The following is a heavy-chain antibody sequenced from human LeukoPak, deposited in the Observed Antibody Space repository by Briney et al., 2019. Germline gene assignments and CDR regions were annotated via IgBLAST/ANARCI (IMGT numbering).Heavy chain of an antibody. Sequence: ASVKVSCKASGYTFTSYGISWVRQAPGQGLEWMGWISVYNGNTNYAQKLQGRVTMTTDTSTSTAYMELRSLRSDDTAVYYCAREGYSSGWYGEGVFDYWGQGTLVTVSS. V-gene: IGHV1-18*01. CDR1: GYTFTSYG. J-gene: IGHJ4*02. CDR3: AREGYSSGWYGEGVFDY. D-gene: IGHD6-19*01. CDR2: ISVYNGNT.